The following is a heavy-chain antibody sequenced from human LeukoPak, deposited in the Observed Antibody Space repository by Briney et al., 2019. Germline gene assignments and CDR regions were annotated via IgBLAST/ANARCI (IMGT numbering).Heavy chain of an antibody. J-gene: IGHJ5*02. CDR3: ARIIYGIFRFDP. D-gene: IGHD1-14*01. CDR2: INPNSGGT. Sequence: ASVKVSCKASGYTFTGYYMHWVRQAPGQGLEWMGWINPNSGGTNYAQKLQGRVTMTTDTSTSTTYMELRSLRSDDTAVYYCARIIYGIFRFDPWGQGTLVTVSS. V-gene: IGHV1-2*02. CDR1: GYTFTGYY.